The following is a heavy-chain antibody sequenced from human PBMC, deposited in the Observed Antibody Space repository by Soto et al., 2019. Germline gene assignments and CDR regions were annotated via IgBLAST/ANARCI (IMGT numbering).Heavy chain of an antibody. CDR1: GFTFSIHA. CDR2: IHGTRSIM. CDR3: ARDARNAEYDY. J-gene: IGHJ4*02. D-gene: IGHD1-1*01. V-gene: IGHV3-48*02. Sequence: EVQLVESGGGLVQPGGSLRLSCEVSGFTFSIHAMNWVRQAPGKGLEWVAYIHGTRSIMYYADSVKGRFTISRDNAKNSMFLQMDSLRDEYTAVYYCARDARNAEYDYWGQGTLVTVSS.